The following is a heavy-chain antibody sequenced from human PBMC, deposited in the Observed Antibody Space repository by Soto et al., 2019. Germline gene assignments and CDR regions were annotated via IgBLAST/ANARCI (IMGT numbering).Heavy chain of an antibody. Sequence: GGSLRLSCAASGFTFSSYGMHWVRQAPGKGLEWVAVIWYDGSNKYYADSVKGRFTISRDNSKNTLYLQMNSLRAEDTAVYYCARSLNRKAQLVLGYWGQGTLVTVSS. CDR1: GFTFSSYG. J-gene: IGHJ4*02. V-gene: IGHV3-33*01. D-gene: IGHD6-6*01. CDR2: IWYDGSNK. CDR3: ARSLNRKAQLVLGY.